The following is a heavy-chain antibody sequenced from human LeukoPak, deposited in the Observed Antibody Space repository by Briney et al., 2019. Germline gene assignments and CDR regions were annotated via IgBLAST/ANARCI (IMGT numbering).Heavy chain of an antibody. V-gene: IGHV7-4-1*02. CDR3: ARDYVWGSYANFDY. CDR1: GYTFPSYA. J-gene: IGHJ4*02. Sequence: SVSENVSCKACGYTFPSYAMNWVRQAPGQGLEGMGGINTNTGNPTYAQGFTGRFVFSFDTSVSTPYLQISSLKAADTAVYYCARDYVWGSYANFDYWGQGTLVTVSS. CDR2: INTNTGNP. D-gene: IGHD3-16*01.